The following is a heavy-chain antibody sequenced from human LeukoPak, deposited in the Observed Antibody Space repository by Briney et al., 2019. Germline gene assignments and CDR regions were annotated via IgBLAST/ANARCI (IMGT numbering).Heavy chain of an antibody. CDR3: ARTYYDFWSGYSDY. V-gene: IGHV3-7*01. Sequence: GGSLRLSCAASGFTFSTYWMTWVRQAPGKGLEWVANIKQDGNDKYYVDSVKGRFTISRDNAKNSLYLQMNSLRAEDTAMYYCARTYYDFWSGYSDYWGQGTLVTVSS. CDR2: IKQDGNDK. J-gene: IGHJ4*02. D-gene: IGHD3-3*01. CDR1: GFTFSTYW.